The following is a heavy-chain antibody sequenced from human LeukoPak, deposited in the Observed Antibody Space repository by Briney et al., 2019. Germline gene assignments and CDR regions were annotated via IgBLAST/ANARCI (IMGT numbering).Heavy chain of an antibody. D-gene: IGHD6-13*01. Sequence: PGGSLRLSCAASGFTFSTYGMHWVRQAPGKGLEWEAVISYDGSSKDYADSVEGRFTISRDNSKNTLYLQMNSLRAEDTALYYCTKSSAYSSRYYYFDYWGQGTLVTVSS. V-gene: IGHV3-30*19. CDR1: GFTFSTYG. CDR3: TKSSAYSSRYYYFDY. CDR2: ISYDGSSK. J-gene: IGHJ4*02.